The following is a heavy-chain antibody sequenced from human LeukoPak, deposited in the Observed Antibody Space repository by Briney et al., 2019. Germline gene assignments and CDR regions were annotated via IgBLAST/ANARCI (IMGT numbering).Heavy chain of an antibody. V-gene: IGHV3-23*01. D-gene: IGHD3-3*02. J-gene: IGHJ6*02. CDR1: GVTFSSYA. Sequence: GGSLRLSCADSGVTFSSYAMTWVRQAPGKGLEWVSGITGSGGSTYYADSVKGRFTISRDNSKNTLYLQMNSLRAEDTAVYYCAKVAAFYYDYGMDVWGQGTTVTVSS. CDR3: AKVAAFYYDYGMDV. CDR2: ITGSGGST.